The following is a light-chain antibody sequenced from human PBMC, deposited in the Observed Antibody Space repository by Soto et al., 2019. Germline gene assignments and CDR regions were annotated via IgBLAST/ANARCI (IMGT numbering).Light chain of an antibody. J-gene: IGLJ3*02. Sequence: QSVLTQPPSVSGAPGQRVTISCTASSSNIGAGYDVHWYQQLPGTAPKLLIYGNTNRPSGVPDRFSGSKSGTSASLAITGLQAEHEADYYCQYYDSSLSAWVFGGGTKLTVL. V-gene: IGLV1-40*01. CDR1: SSNIGAGYD. CDR2: GNT. CDR3: QYYDSSLSAWV.